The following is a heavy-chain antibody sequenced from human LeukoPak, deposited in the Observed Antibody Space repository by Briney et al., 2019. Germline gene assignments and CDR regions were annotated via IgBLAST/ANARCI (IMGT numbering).Heavy chain of an antibody. V-gene: IGHV1-18*01. CDR1: GYTFTSYD. CDR2: ISAYNGNT. D-gene: IGHD1-26*01. CDR3: ARAVVFRGSGYFDY. Sequence: GASVKVSCKASGYTFTSYDISWVRQAPGQGLEWMGWISAYNGNTNYAQKLQGRVTMTTDTSTSTAYMELRSLRSDDTAVYYCARAVVFRGSGYFDYWGQGTLVTVSS. J-gene: IGHJ4*02.